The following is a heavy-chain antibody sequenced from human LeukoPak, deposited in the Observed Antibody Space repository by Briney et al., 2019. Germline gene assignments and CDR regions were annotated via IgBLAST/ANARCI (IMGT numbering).Heavy chain of an antibody. CDR3: AREVKAARGVYYYYYYMDV. CDR2: INHSGST. CDR1: GGSFSGYY. V-gene: IGHV4-34*01. D-gene: IGHD6-13*01. J-gene: IGHJ6*03. Sequence: SETLSLTCAVYGGSFSGYYWSWIRQPPGKGLEWIGEINHSGSTNYNPSLKSRVTVSVDTSKNQFSLKLSSVTAADTAVYYCAREVKAARGVYYYYYYMDVWGKGTTVTVSS.